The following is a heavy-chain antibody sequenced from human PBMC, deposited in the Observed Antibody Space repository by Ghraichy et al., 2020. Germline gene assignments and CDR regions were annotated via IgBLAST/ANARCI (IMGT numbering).Heavy chain of an antibody. D-gene: IGHD3-22*01. Sequence: SQTLSLTCTVSGGSISSYYWSWIRQPPGKGLEWIGYIYYSGSTNYNPSLKSRVTISVDTSKNQFSLKLSSVTAADTAVYYCASSYDSSGYYPPLYYWGQGTLVTVSP. CDR2: IYYSGST. CDR3: ASSYDSSGYYPPLYY. V-gene: IGHV4-59*08. J-gene: IGHJ4*02. CDR1: GGSISSYY.